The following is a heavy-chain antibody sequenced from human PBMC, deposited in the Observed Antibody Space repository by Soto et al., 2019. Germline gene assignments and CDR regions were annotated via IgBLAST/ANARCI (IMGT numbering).Heavy chain of an antibody. Sequence: LRLSCAASGFTFSSYGMHWVRQAPGKGLEWVAVISYDGSNKYYADSVKGRFTISRDNSKNTLYLQMNSLRAEDTAVYYCAKDGTYYDILTGYPDYWGQGTLVTVSS. CDR1: GFTFSSYG. V-gene: IGHV3-30*18. J-gene: IGHJ4*02. CDR2: ISYDGSNK. D-gene: IGHD3-9*01. CDR3: AKDGTYYDILTGYPDY.